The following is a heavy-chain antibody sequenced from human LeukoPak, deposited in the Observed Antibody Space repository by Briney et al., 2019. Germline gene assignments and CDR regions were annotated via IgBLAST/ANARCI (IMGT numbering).Heavy chain of an antibody. CDR1: GFTFSSYS. J-gene: IGHJ6*03. CDR3: AGETSGYDPWDYYYYYMDV. D-gene: IGHD5-12*01. Sequence: GGSLRLSCAASGFTFSSYSMNWVRQAPGMGLEWVSYISSSSSTIYYADSVKGRFTISRDNAKNSLYLQMNSLRAEDTAVYYCAGETSGYDPWDYYYYYMDVWGKGTTVTVSS. V-gene: IGHV3-48*01. CDR2: ISSSSSTI.